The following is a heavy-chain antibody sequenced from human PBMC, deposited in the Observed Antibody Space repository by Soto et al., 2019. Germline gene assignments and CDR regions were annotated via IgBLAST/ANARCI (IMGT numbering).Heavy chain of an antibody. Sequence: EVQLVESGGGLVQPGGSLRLSCAASGFTFSSYSMNWVRQAPGKGLEWVSYISSRSSTIYYADSVKGLFTISRDNAKKSLYLQMNSLRDEDTAVYYCARGGTGTTPYYYGIDVWGQGTTVTVSS. V-gene: IGHV3-48*02. CDR1: GFTFSSYS. CDR3: ARGGTGTTPYYYGIDV. CDR2: ISSRSSTI. D-gene: IGHD1-7*01. J-gene: IGHJ6*02.